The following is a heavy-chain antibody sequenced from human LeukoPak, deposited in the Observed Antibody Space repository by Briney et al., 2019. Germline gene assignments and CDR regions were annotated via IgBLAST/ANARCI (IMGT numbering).Heavy chain of an antibody. D-gene: IGHD6-19*01. CDR1: GGTFSSYA. CDR2: INPNSGGT. V-gene: IGHV1-2*06. Sequence: RASVKVSCKASGGTFSSYAISWVRQAPGQGLEWMGRINPNSGGTNYAQKFQGRVTMTRDTSISTAYLELSRLRSDDTAVYYCASRGSSGWYSGFYFDYWGQGTLVTVSS. J-gene: IGHJ4*02. CDR3: ASRGSSGWYSGFYFDY.